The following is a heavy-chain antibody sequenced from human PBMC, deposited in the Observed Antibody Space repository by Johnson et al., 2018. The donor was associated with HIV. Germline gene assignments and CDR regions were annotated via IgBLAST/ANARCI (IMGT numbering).Heavy chain of an antibody. Sequence: VQLVESGGGLVQPGGSLRLSCAASGFTFSSYDMHWVRQATGKGLEWVSAISTAGDTYYPGSVKGRFTISRENAKNSLYLQMNSLRAGDTAVYYCAREVGSWYSSSSGAFDIWGQGTMVTVSS. CDR1: GFTFSSYD. CDR3: AREVGSWYSSSSGAFDI. J-gene: IGHJ3*02. V-gene: IGHV3-13*01. CDR2: ISTAGDT. D-gene: IGHD6-6*01.